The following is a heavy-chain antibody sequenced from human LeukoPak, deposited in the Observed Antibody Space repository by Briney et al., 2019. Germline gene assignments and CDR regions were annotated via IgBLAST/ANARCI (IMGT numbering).Heavy chain of an antibody. CDR1: GYTFKHHW. V-gene: IGHV5-51*01. D-gene: IGHD2-2*01. J-gene: IGHJ4*02. CDR2: IYPGDSDT. CDR3: ARLTSLDCTSTSCSLDYFDY. Sequence: GESQKISCKGSGYTFKHHWIGWVRQMPGKGLEWMGLIYPGDSDTRYGPSFQGQVTISADKSISTAYLQWSSLKASDTAMYYCARLTSLDCTSTSCSLDYFDYWGQGTLVTVSS.